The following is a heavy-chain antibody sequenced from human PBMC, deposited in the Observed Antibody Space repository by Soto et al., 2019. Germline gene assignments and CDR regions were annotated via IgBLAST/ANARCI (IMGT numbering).Heavy chain of an antibody. J-gene: IGHJ6*03. Sequence: ASVKVSCKASGYTFTGYYMHWVRQAPGQGLEWMGWINPNSGGTNYAQKFQGWVTMTRDTSISTAYMELSRLRSDDTAVYYCARDGYYYDFWSEVYYYYMDVWGKGTTVTVSS. D-gene: IGHD3-3*01. CDR2: INPNSGGT. CDR1: GYTFTGYY. V-gene: IGHV1-2*04. CDR3: ARDGYYYDFWSEVYYYYMDV.